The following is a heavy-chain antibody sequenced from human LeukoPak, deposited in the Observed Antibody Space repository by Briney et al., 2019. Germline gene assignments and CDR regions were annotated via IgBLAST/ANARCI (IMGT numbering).Heavy chain of an antibody. V-gene: IGHV4-59*01. CDR3: ARGFTMVRGVIRDFDY. CDR1: GGSISSYY. D-gene: IGHD3-10*01. J-gene: IGHJ4*02. Sequence: PLETLSHTCTVSGGSISSYYWSWIRQPPGKGLEWIGYIYYSGSTNYNPSLMSRVTMSVDTSKNQFSLKVSSVTAADTAVYYCARGFTMVRGVIRDFDYWGQGTLVTVSS. CDR2: IYYSGST.